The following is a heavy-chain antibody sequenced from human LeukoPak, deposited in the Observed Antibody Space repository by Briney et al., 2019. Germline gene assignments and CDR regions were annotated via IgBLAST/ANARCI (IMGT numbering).Heavy chain of an antibody. Sequence: GGSLRLSCAASGVTFSSYAMHWVREAPGKGLERVAVISYEGGNKYYADSVKGRFTISRDNSKNTLYLQMNSLRAEDTAVYYCARPIIAAAEIGDYWGQGTLVTVSS. V-gene: IGHV3-30*04. J-gene: IGHJ4*02. CDR3: ARPIIAAAEIGDY. CDR1: GVTFSSYA. CDR2: ISYEGGNK. D-gene: IGHD6-13*01.